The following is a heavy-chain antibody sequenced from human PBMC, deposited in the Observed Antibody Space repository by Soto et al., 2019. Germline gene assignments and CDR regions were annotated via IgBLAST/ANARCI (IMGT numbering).Heavy chain of an antibody. CDR1: GYTCTSYD. CDR3: ARAGRIAARRGGAGGMDV. J-gene: IGHJ6*02. Sequence: QVQLVQSGAEVKKPGASVKVSCKASGYTCTSYDINWVRQATGQGLEWMGWMNPNSGNTGYAQKFQGRVTMTRNTSMSTAYMELSSLRSEDTAVYYCARAGRIAARRGGAGGMDVWGQGTTVTVSS. D-gene: IGHD6-6*01. V-gene: IGHV1-8*01. CDR2: MNPNSGNT.